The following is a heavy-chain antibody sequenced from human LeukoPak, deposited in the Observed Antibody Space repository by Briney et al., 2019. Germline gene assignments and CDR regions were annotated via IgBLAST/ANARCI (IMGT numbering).Heavy chain of an antibody. CDR3: VRGLPGKSSVDY. CDR1: GFTFSTYS. Sequence: GGSLRLSCAASGFTFSTYSMNWVRQAPGKGLEWVSSISSSSAYTYYADSAKGRFTIPRDNTKNSLYLQMHRLRAEDTAVYYCVRGLPGKSSVDYGGQGTLVTVSS. V-gene: IGHV3-21*01. J-gene: IGHJ4*02. CDR2: ISSSSAYT. D-gene: IGHD3-16*01.